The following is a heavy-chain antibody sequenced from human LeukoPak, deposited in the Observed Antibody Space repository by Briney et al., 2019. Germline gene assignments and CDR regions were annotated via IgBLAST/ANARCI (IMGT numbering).Heavy chain of an antibody. CDR1: GGSISSGSYY. CDR3: ARDNYCGGDCYSLFDY. J-gene: IGHJ4*02. D-gene: IGHD2-21*02. V-gene: IGHV4-61*02. Sequence: SQTLSLTCTVSGGSISSGSYYWSWIRQPAGKGLEWTGRIYTSGSTNYNPSLKSRVTISVDTSKNQFSLKLSSVTAADTAVYYCARDNYCGGDCYSLFDYWGQGTLVTVSS. CDR2: IYTSGST.